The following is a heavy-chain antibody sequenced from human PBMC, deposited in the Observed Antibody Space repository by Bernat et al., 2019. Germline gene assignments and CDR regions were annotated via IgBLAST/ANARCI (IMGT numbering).Heavy chain of an antibody. CDR1: GFTFSSFA. V-gene: IGHV3-23*01. Sequence: EVQLLESGGGLVQPGGSLRLSCAASGFTFSSFAMNWVRQAPGRGLEWVSAIPGSGDSTHYADSVKGRFTISRDNSKNSLYMQMKSLRAEDTDVYYGAKDHYGWGSSFESWGQGTLVTVAS. D-gene: IGHD3-16*01. CDR3: AKDHYGWGSSFES. J-gene: IGHJ4*02. CDR2: IPGSGDST.